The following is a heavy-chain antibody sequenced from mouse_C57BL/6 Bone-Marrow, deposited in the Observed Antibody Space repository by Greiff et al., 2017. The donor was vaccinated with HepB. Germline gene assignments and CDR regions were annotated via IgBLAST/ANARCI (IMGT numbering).Heavy chain of an antibody. CDR1: GFTFSDFY. J-gene: IGHJ4*01. Sequence: EVKLMESGGGLVQSGRSLRLSCATSGFTFSDFYMEWVRQAPGKGLEWIAASRNKANDYTTEYSASVKGRFIVSRDTSKSILYLQMNALRAEDPAIYYCATYGSRDTMDYWGQGTSVTVSS. D-gene: IGHD1-1*01. CDR2: SRNKANDYTT. V-gene: IGHV7-1*01. CDR3: ATYGSRDTMDY.